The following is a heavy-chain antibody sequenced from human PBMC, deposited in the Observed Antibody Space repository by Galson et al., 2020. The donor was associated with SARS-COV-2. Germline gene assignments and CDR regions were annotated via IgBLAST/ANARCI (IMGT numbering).Heavy chain of an antibody. Sequence: SLKISCAASGFTFDDYAMHWVRQAPGKGLEWVSGISWNSGTIGYADSVKGRFTISRDNAKNSLYLQMNSLRAEDTALYYCAKDIRRGITIFGVEPGMDVWGQGTTVTVSS. CDR1: GFTFDDYA. CDR2: ISWNSGTI. J-gene: IGHJ6*02. V-gene: IGHV3-9*01. CDR3: AKDIRRGITIFGVEPGMDV. D-gene: IGHD3-3*01.